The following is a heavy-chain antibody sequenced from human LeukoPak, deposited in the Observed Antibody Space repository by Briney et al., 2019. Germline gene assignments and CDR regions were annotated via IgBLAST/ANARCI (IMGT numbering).Heavy chain of an antibody. J-gene: IGHJ4*02. V-gene: IGHV4-61*03. CDR2: IYYTGST. CDR1: GGSLSSSSYY. Sequence: SETLSLTCSVSGGSLSSSSYYWSWIRQPPGKGLEWIACIYYTGSTNYNPSLKSRVTISVDTSKNHFSLKLSSVTAADTAVYYCATGRAYSSVDYWGQGTLVTVSS. CDR3: ATGRAYSSVDY. D-gene: IGHD6-19*01.